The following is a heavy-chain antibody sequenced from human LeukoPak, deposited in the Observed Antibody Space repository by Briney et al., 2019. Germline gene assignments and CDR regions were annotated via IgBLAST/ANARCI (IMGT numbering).Heavy chain of an antibody. V-gene: IGHV4-59*01. J-gene: IGHJ3*02. CDR2: MSPSGST. CDR3: AKDRSITAFDI. Sequence: SETLSLTCTVSSGSISCDHWSWIRQPPGKGLEWIGYMSPSGSTSYNPSLKSRVTIFRDTSKNQFFLKLSAVTAADPAVYYCAKDRSITAFDIWGQGTVVTVSS. D-gene: IGHD2-21*01. CDR1: SGSISCDH.